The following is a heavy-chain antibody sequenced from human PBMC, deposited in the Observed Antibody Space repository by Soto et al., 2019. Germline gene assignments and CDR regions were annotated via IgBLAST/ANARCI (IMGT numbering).Heavy chain of an antibody. D-gene: IGHD2-2*01. V-gene: IGHV3-9*01. CDR3: AKGDKAHHCSSTGCRNAIDI. J-gene: IGHJ3*02. Sequence: GGSLRLSCAASGFVFDDYGMHWVRQAPGKGLEWVSSISWNSGTTEYADSVKGRFSISRDNAKNSLYLQMNSLRAGDTALYYCAKGDKAHHCSSTGCRNAIDIWGQGTMVTVSS. CDR2: ISWNSGTT. CDR1: GFVFDDYG.